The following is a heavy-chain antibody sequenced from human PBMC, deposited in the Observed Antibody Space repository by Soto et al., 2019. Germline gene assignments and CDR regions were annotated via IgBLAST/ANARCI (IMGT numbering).Heavy chain of an antibody. CDR2: IYYSGST. J-gene: IGHJ2*01. CDR3: ARGMGYDSSGYFPHWYFDL. Sequence: QVQLQESGPGLVKPSETLSLTCTVSGGSISSYYWSWIRQPPGKGLEWIGYIYYSGSTNYNPSLNSRVTISVDTSKNQFSLKLSSVTAADTAVYYCARGMGYDSSGYFPHWYFDLWGRGTLVTVSS. D-gene: IGHD3-22*01. V-gene: IGHV4-59*01. CDR1: GGSISSYY.